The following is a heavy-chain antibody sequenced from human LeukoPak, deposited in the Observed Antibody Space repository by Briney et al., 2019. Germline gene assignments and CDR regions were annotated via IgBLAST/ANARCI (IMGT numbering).Heavy chain of an antibody. CDR2: MTHDGSGK. V-gene: IGHV3-7*01. CDR3: ARDFSVTRQERPFDY. J-gene: IGHJ4*02. D-gene: IGHD1-1*01. Sequence: GGSLRLSCAASGFPFGNYWVSWVRQAPGKGPEWVASMTHDGSGKYYVDSVKGRFTISRDNARKSLYLQMNSLTAEDTALYYCARDFSVTRQERPFDYWGQGTLVTVSS. CDR1: GFPFGNYW.